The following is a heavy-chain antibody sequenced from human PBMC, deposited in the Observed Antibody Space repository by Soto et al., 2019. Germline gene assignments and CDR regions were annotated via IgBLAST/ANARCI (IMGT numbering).Heavy chain of an antibody. CDR2: TYYRSKWYN. V-gene: IGHV6-1*01. Sequence: SQTLSLTCAISGDSVSSNSAAWNWIRQSPSKSLEWMGRTYYRSKWYNDYAVSVKSRITINPDTSKNQFSLQLNSVTPEDTAVYYCAGTRLLWFGESLDTFDIWGQGTMVTVSS. J-gene: IGHJ3*02. CDR3: AGTRLLWFGESLDTFDI. D-gene: IGHD3-10*01. CDR1: GDSVSSNSAA.